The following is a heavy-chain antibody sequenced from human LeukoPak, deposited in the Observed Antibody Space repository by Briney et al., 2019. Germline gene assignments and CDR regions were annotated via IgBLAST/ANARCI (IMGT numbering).Heavy chain of an antibody. D-gene: IGHD2-15*01. CDR3: ARGLPPDV. Sequence: PSETLSLTCTVSGGSISSSGHYWSWIRQPPGKGLEWIGEINHSGSTNYNPSLKSRVTISVDTSKNQFSLKLSSVTAADTAVYYCARGLPPDVWGKGTTVTVSS. J-gene: IGHJ6*04. CDR1: GGSISSSGHY. CDR2: INHSGST. V-gene: IGHV4-34*01.